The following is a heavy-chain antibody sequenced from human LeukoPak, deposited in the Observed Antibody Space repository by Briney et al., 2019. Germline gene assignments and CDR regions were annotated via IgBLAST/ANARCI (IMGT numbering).Heavy chain of an antibody. V-gene: IGHV4-34*01. CDR1: GGSFSGYY. J-gene: IGHJ4*02. Sequence: SETLSLTCAVYGGSFSGYYWSWIRQPPGKGLEWIGEINHSGSTNYNPSLKSRVTISVDTSKNQFSLKLSSVTAADTAVYYCARGGSLSGGYSYIFDYWGQGTLVTVSS. D-gene: IGHD5-18*01. CDR2: INHSGST. CDR3: ARGGSLSGGYSYIFDY.